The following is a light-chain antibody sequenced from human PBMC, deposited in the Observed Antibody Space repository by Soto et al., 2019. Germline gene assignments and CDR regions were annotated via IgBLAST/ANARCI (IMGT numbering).Light chain of an antibody. CDR3: QQYGSSPLT. CDR2: GAS. J-gene: IGKJ4*01. CDR1: QSVSSSY. V-gene: IGKV3-20*01. Sequence: EMTFTRSPGHLSLSPGERATLSCRASQSVSSSYLAWYQQKPGQAPRLLIYGASSRATGIPDRFSGSGSGTDFTLTISRLEPEDFAVYYCQQYGSSPLTFGGGTKVDIK.